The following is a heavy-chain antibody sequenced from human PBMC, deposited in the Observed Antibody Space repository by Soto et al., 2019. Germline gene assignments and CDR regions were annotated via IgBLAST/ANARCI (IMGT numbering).Heavy chain of an antibody. J-gene: IGHJ6*02. D-gene: IGHD4-4*01. CDR3: ARSRDGYSFYFYYGMDG. V-gene: IGHV3-23*01. CDR1: GFTFSSYA. Sequence: LRLSCAASGFTFSSYAMSWVRQAPGKVLEWVSAISGSGGSTYYADSVKGRFTISRDNSKNTLYLQMNSLRAEDTAVYYCARSRDGYSFYFYYGMDGWGQGTTVTVSS. CDR2: ISGSGGST.